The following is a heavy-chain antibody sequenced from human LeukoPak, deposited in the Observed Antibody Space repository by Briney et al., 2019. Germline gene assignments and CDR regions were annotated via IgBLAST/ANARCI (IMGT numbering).Heavy chain of an antibody. CDR3: ARVTHLGGMVYGYMDV. CDR2: IKYSGTT. V-gene: IGHV4-39*07. CDR1: GDSISGSTYY. Sequence: SETLSLTCTVSGDSISGSTYYWAWIRQPPGKRPEWIASIKYSGTTYYNLFLKSRVTISVDTSKNQFSLKLSSVTAADTAVYYCARVTHLGGMVYGYMDVWGKGTTVTVSS. D-gene: IGHD2-8*01. J-gene: IGHJ6*03.